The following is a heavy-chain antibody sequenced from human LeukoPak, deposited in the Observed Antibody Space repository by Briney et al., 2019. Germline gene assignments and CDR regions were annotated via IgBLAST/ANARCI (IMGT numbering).Heavy chain of an antibody. Sequence: GASVKVSCKASGYTFTGYYMHWVRQAPGQGLEWMGWINPNSGGTNYAQKFQGRVTMTRDTSISTAYMELSRLRSDDTAVYYCARDKEDFWSGTFDYWGQGTLVTVSS. CDR1: GYTFTGYY. CDR3: ARDKEDFWSGTFDY. CDR2: INPNSGGT. D-gene: IGHD3-3*01. J-gene: IGHJ4*02. V-gene: IGHV1-2*02.